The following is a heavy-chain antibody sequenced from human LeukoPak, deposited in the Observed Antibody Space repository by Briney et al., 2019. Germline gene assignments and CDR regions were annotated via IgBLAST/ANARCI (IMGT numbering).Heavy chain of an antibody. CDR3: ARHGSGWYLYYFDY. J-gene: IGHJ4*02. CDR2: IYYSGST. D-gene: IGHD6-19*01. Sequence: SETLSLTCTVSGGSISSYYWSWIRQPPGKGLEWIGYIYYSGSTNYNPSLKSRVTISVDTSKNQFSLKLSFVTAADTAVYYCARHGSGWYLYYFDYWGQGTLVTVSS. CDR1: GGSISSYY. V-gene: IGHV4-59*01.